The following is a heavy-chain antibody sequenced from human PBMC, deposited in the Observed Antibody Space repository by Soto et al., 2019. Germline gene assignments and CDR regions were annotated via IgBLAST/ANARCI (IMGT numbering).Heavy chain of an antibody. J-gene: IGHJ3*02. CDR1: GGTFSSYA. D-gene: IGHD6-19*01. V-gene: IGHV1-69*01. CDR3: AGSGWYNALGI. Sequence: QVQLVQSGAEVKKPGSSVKVSCKASGGTFSSYAISWVRQAPGQGLEWMGGIIPIFGTANYAQKLQGRVTITADESTSPAYMVLSSLRSEDTAVYYCAGSGWYNALGIWGQVTMVTVSS. CDR2: IIPIFGTA.